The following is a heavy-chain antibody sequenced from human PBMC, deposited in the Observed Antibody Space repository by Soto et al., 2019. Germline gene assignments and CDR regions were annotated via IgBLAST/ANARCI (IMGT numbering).Heavy chain of an antibody. CDR3: VRASAVAGTGGFY. CDR1: GFNFSTYW. D-gene: IGHD6-19*01. V-gene: IGHV3-74*01. J-gene: IGHJ4*02. CDR2: INGDGSSI. Sequence: EVQLMESGGGLVQPGGSLRLSCAASGFNFSTYWMHWVRQVPGKGLVWVSRINGDGSSIAYADSVKGRFTISRENANNTLYLQMLSLRADDTAVYYCVRASAVAGTGGFYWGQGTLVTVSS.